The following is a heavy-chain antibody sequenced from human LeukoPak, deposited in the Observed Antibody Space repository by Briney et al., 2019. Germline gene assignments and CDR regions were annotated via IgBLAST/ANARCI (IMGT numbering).Heavy chain of an antibody. D-gene: IGHD6-19*01. CDR1: GGSISSYY. CDR2: IYTSGST. V-gene: IGHV4-4*07. CDR3: ASHSRMTGYSSGWYPFDY. Sequence: SETLSLTCTVSGGSISSYYWSWIRQPAGKGLEWIGRIYTSGSTNYNPSLKSRVTMSVDTSKNQFSLKLSSVTAADTAVYYCASHSRMTGYSSGWYPFDYWGQGTLVTVSS. J-gene: IGHJ4*02.